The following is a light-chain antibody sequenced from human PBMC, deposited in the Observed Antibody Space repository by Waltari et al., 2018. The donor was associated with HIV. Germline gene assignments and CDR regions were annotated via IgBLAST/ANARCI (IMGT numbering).Light chain of an antibody. CDR2: EVT. J-gene: IGLJ1*01. Sequence: QSALTQPASASGSPGQSTTISCTGTSSTDGRNDPVPWYHKPPGDAPKLTIDEVTTRPSGVSNRFSGSKSGNTASLTISGLQAEDEADYYCCSCPRSGIRYVFGTGTKVTVL. V-gene: IGLV2-23*02. CDR3: CSCPRSGIRYV. CDR1: SSTDGRNDP.